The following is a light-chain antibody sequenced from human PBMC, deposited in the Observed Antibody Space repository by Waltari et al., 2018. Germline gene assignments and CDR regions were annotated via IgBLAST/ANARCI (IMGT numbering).Light chain of an antibody. V-gene: IGKV1-39*01. CDR3: QQSYSPLT. Sequence: DFQMKQSPTSQTASVWDRVTITCRASQIIRTYLNLYQQKPGKAPNLLIYAASSLQSGVPSRFSGSGSGTDFTLTISSLQPEDFATYYCQQSYSPLTFGGGTKVEIK. CDR1: QIIRTY. J-gene: IGKJ4*01. CDR2: AAS.